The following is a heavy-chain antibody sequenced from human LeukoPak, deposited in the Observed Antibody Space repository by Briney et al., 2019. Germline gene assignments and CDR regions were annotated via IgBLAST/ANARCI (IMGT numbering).Heavy chain of an antibody. CDR3: VKEQRSGNYRTADF. CDR1: GITVSNYD. CDR2: ITYYGSTT. V-gene: IGHV3-30*18. D-gene: IGHD3-10*01. J-gene: IGHJ4*02. Sequence: GGSLRLSCVVSGITVSNYDMIWVRQAPGKGLEWVAVITYYGSTTYFEDSVKAPFTISTDTSKSMLYLQMNSLRPEDTAVYHCVKEQRSGNYRTADFWGQGTLVTVSS.